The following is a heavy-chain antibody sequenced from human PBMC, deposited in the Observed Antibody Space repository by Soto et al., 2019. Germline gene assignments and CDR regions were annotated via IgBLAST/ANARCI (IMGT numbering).Heavy chain of an antibody. D-gene: IGHD1-1*01. CDR2: MNPNTGNS. V-gene: IGHV1-8*01. CDR3: ARRAETNGWNGFGADKYYFDF. Sequence: QVSCKASGYTITSYDIYWVRQATGQGLEWMGWMNPNTGNSGYAQKFQGRVTMTSDTSISTAHMELSSLRSEDTAVYYCARRAETNGWNGFGADKYYFDFWGQGTLVTVAS. J-gene: IGHJ4*02. CDR1: GYTITSYD.